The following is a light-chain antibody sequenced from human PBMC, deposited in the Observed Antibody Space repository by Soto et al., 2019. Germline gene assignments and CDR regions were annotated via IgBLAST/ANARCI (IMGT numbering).Light chain of an antibody. CDR1: QSISTS. Sequence: DIQMTQSPSSLSASLLDRVAITCRASQSISTSLARYQQKAGKAPNLLIYGASNLHSGVPSRFSGSGSGTNFTLTISSLQPEDFATYYCQQGNSFPSTFGQGTRLEIK. V-gene: IGKV1-12*01. CDR3: QQGNSFPST. CDR2: GAS. J-gene: IGKJ5*01.